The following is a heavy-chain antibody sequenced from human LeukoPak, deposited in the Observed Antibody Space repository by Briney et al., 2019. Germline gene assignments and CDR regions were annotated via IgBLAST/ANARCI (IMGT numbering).Heavy chain of an antibody. V-gene: IGHV4-4*07. Sequence: SETLSLTCTVSGGSISNYYWSWIRQPAGKGLEWIGRMYSNGNTNYNPSLQSRMTMSVDTSTNQFSLKLTSVTAADTAVYYCARALWGYSYGFSFDYWGQGTLVTVSS. J-gene: IGHJ4*02. CDR2: MYSNGNT. CDR3: ARALWGYSYGFSFDY. CDR1: GGSISNYY. D-gene: IGHD5-18*01.